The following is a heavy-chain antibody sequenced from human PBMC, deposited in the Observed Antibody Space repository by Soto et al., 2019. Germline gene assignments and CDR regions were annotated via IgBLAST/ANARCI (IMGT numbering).Heavy chain of an antibody. Sequence: SETLSLTCTVSGGYISRYYWSWIRQPPGKGLEWIGCIFHTGGSANYNPSLKSRVTISVDTSQNHFSLRLTSVSAADTAVYYCARGGDYYYYYMDVWGKGTTVTVS. D-gene: IGHD3-3*01. J-gene: IGHJ6*03. CDR2: IFHTGGSA. V-gene: IGHV4-59*01. CDR3: ARGGDYYYYYMDV. CDR1: GGYISRYY.